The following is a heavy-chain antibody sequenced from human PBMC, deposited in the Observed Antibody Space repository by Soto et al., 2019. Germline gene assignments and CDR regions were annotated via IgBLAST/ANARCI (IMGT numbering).Heavy chain of an antibody. CDR2: IWYDGSNK. CDR1: GFTFSSYG. Sequence: GGSLRLSCAASGFTFSSYGMHWVRQAPGKGLEWVAVIWYDGSNKYYADSVKGRFTISRDNSKNTLYLQMNSLRAEDTAVYYCARMEYKAAYDFWSGPFSYGMDVWGQGTTVPV. CDR3: ARMEYKAAYDFWSGPFSYGMDV. V-gene: IGHV3-33*01. D-gene: IGHD3-3*01. J-gene: IGHJ6*02.